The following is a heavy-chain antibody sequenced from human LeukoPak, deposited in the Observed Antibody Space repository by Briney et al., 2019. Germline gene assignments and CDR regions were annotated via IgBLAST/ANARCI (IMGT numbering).Heavy chain of an antibody. Sequence: GASVKVSCKASPYGFTSHYMHWVRQAPGQGLEWMGLINPSGTTTLYAQKFQGRVIMTRDMSTTTDYMELSSLRSEDTAVYYCARDNSVGDIAWWFDPWGQGTLVTVSS. CDR2: INPSGTTT. CDR3: ARDNSVGDIAWWFDP. CDR1: PYGFTSHY. D-gene: IGHD3-16*02. J-gene: IGHJ5*02. V-gene: IGHV1-46*01.